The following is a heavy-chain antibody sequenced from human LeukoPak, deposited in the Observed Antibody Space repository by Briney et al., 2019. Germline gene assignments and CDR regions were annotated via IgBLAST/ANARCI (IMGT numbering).Heavy chain of an antibody. CDR1: GDSISNYY. V-gene: IGHV4-4*07. D-gene: IGHD2-2*01. Sequence: SETLSLTCIVSGDSISNYYWSWIRQPAGKGLEWIGRIYSTESTTYNPSLKSRVTMSIDTSKNQFSLKLNSVTAADTAVYYCARDRSTSFPRSYYDYWGQGTLVTVSS. CDR2: IYSTEST. J-gene: IGHJ4*02. CDR3: ARDRSTSFPRSYYDY.